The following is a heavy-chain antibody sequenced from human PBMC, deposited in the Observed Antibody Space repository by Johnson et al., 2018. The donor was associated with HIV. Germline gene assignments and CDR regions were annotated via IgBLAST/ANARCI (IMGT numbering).Heavy chain of an antibody. D-gene: IGHD5-24*01. J-gene: IGHJ3*02. CDR3: ARGQGRWLQLYHAFDI. CDR1: GFTFSSYW. Sequence: EVQLVESGGGLVQPGGSLRLSCAASGFTFSSYWMSWVRQAPGKGLEWVANIKQDGSEKYYVDSVKGRFTISRDSSKNTLHLQMNSLNAEDTAMYYCARGQGRWLQLYHAFDIWGQGTMVTVSS. V-gene: IGHV3-7*01. CDR2: IKQDGSEK.